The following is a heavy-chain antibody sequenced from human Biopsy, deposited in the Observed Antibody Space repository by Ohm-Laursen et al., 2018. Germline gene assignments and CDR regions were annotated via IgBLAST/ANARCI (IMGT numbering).Heavy chain of an antibody. CDR2: SIPMLGIA. V-gene: IGHV1-69*04. Sequence: SSVKVSCKASGGSSSNSGIAWVRQAPGQGLEWMGRSIPMLGIANYAQKFQDRLTITSDKFTRTAYMELSSLRSEDTAVYYCARTSIMDVWGQGTTVTVSS. J-gene: IGHJ6*02. D-gene: IGHD2/OR15-2a*01. CDR1: GGSSSNSG. CDR3: ARTSIMDV.